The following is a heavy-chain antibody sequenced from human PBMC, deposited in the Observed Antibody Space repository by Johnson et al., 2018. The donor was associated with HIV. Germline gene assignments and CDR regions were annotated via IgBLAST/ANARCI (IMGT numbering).Heavy chain of an antibody. CDR1: GFTFSSYA. Sequence: VQLVESGGGVVQPGGSLRLSCAASGFTFSSYAMSWVRQAPGKGLEWVSAISGSGGSTYYADSVKGRFTISRDNAKNSLYLQMNSLRGEDTALYYCARARGQLTRGDDAFDIWGQGTMVTVSS. V-gene: IGHV3-23*04. J-gene: IGHJ3*02. D-gene: IGHD6-13*01. CDR3: ARARGQLTRGDDAFDI. CDR2: ISGSGGST.